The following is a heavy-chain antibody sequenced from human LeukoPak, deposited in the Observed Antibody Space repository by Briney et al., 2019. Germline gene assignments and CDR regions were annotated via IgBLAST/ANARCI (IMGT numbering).Heavy chain of an antibody. CDR1: GGSFSGYY. D-gene: IGHD3-3*01. J-gene: IGHJ6*02. CDR2: INHSGST. CDR3: ARHGADGTYYDFWSGYSTAYYYYGMDV. V-gene: IGHV4-34*01. Sequence: SETLSLTCAVYGGSFSGYYWSWIRQPPGKGLEWIGEINHSGSTNYNPSLKSRVTISVDTSKNQFSLKLSSVTAADTAVYYCARHGADGTYYDFWSGYSTAYYYYGMDVWGQGTTVTVSS.